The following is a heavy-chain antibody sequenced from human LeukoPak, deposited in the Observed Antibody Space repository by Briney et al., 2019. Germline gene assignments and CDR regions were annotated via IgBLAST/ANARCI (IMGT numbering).Heavy chain of an antibody. Sequence: GASVKVSCKASGYTFTGYYMHWVRQAPGQGLEWMGWINPNSGGTNYAQKFQGRVTMTRDTSISTAYMGLTRLTSDETAVYYCARDVSGYDGGFDYWGQGTPVTVSS. CDR1: GYTFTGYY. D-gene: IGHD5-12*01. CDR3: ARDVSGYDGGFDY. V-gene: IGHV1-2*02. J-gene: IGHJ4*02. CDR2: INPNSGGT.